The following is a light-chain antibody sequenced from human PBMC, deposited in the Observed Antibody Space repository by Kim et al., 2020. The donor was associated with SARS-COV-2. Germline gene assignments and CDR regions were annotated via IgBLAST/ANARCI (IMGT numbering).Light chain of an antibody. V-gene: IGLV10-54*01. CDR3: SAWDTSLTARV. J-gene: IGLJ3*02. CDR2: RNN. CDR1: SNNVGDQG. Sequence: QAGLTQPPSVSKDLRQTATLTCTGNSNNVGDQGAGWLQQHQGHPPKLLSYRNNSRPSGISERFSASRSGNIASLTITGLQADDGADYYCSAWDTSLTARVFGCWTKLTVL.